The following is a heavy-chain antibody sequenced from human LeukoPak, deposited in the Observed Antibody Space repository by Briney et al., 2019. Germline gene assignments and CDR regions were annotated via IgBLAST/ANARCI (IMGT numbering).Heavy chain of an antibody. V-gene: IGHV4-39*07. Sequence: SETLSLTCTVSGVSISSSSYYWGWIRQPPGKGLEWIGSIYYSGSTYYNPSLKSRVTISVDTSKNQFSLKLSSVTAADTAVYYCAREIITMIVPAAFDIWGQGTMVTVSS. J-gene: IGHJ3*02. D-gene: IGHD3-22*01. CDR2: IYYSGST. CDR3: AREIITMIVPAAFDI. CDR1: GVSISSSSYY.